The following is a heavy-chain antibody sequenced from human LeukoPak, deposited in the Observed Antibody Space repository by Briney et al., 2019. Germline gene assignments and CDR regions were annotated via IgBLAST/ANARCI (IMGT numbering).Heavy chain of an antibody. CDR2: ISSSSTYI. V-gene: IGHV3-21*01. D-gene: IGHD6-19*01. Sequence: GGSLRLSCATSGFTFRTYSMTWVRQAPGKGLEWVSSISSSSTYIYHTDSVKGRFTISRDDAKNSLYLQMDSLRADDTAIYYCARDKSYSAVAGTSPLYWGQGTLVTVSS. CDR3: ARDKSYSAVAGTSPLY. CDR1: GFTFRTYS. J-gene: IGHJ4*02.